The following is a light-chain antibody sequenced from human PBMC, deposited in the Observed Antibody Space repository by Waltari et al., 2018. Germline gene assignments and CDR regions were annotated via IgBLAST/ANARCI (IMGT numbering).Light chain of an antibody. Sequence: EIVLTQSPGTLSLSPGERATLSCRASHSLNTNYFAWYQQKPGQAPRLLIYGASSRATGIPDRFTGSGSGADFTLTISRLEPEDFAVYYCQQYYSAVTFGGGTKVEIK. CDR3: QQYYSAVT. CDR1: HSLNTNY. CDR2: GAS. J-gene: IGKJ4*01. V-gene: IGKV3-20*01.